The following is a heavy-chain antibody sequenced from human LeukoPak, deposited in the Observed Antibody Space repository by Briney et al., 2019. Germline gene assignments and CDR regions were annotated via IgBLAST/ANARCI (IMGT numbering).Heavy chain of an antibody. J-gene: IGHJ3*01. V-gene: IGHV1-3*01. CDR2: INAGNGNT. CDR3: ARESWHYGTDAFDV. D-gene: IGHD1-7*01. Sequence: ASVKVSCKASGYTFTTYTIHWVRQAPGQRLEWMGWINAGNGNTKYSQKFQGRVTITRDTSASTACMELSGLRSEDTAVFYCARESWHYGTDAFDVWGQGTMVTVSS. CDR1: GYTFTTYT.